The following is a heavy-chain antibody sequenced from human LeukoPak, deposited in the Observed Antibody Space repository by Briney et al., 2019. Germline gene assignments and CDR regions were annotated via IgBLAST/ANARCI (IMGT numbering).Heavy chain of an antibody. Sequence: PSETLSLTCTVSGGSISSYYWSRIRQPPGKGLEWIGYIYNSGSTNYNPSLKSRVAISVDTSKNQFSLKLSSVTAADTAVYYCARANAWSGSYWTWGQGTLVTVSS. CDR1: GGSISSYY. CDR3: ARANAWSGSYWT. D-gene: IGHD1-26*01. CDR2: IYNSGST. V-gene: IGHV4-59*01. J-gene: IGHJ5*02.